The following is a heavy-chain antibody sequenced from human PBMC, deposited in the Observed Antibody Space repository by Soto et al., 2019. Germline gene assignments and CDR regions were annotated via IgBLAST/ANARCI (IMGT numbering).Heavy chain of an antibody. V-gene: IGHV1-69*14. CDR1: GGTFSSYA. J-gene: IGHJ4*02. D-gene: IGHD5-12*01. CDR3: ARDPMATINFDY. CDR2: IIPIFGTA. Sequence: QVQLVQSGAEVKKPGSSVKVSCKASGGTFSSYAISWVRQAPGQGLEWMGGIIPIFGTANYAQKFQGRVTIXAXKSTSTAYMELSSLRSEDTAVYYCARDPMATINFDYWGQGTLVTVSS.